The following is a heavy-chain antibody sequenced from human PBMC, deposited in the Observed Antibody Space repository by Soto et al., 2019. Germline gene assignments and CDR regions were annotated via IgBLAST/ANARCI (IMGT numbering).Heavy chain of an antibody. D-gene: IGHD3-16*01. V-gene: IGHV4-59*01. CDR1: GGSLSNYY. CDR3: ARVAEGGSSVSWFDP. CDR2: IYSSGTT. J-gene: IGHJ5*02. Sequence: LSLTCTVPGGSLSNYYWSWIRQPPGKGLEWIGYIYSSGTTNYNPSLKSRVTISVDTSKKQFSLKLTSVTAADTAVYYCARVAEGGSSVSWFDPWGQGTLVTVSS.